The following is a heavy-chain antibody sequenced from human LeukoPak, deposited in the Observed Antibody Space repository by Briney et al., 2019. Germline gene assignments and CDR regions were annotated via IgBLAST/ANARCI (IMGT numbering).Heavy chain of an antibody. CDR2: IYTSGST. CDR3: ARAEGGYYDSSGDYWFDP. V-gene: IGHV4-61*02. CDR1: GGSISSGSYY. D-gene: IGHD3-22*01. J-gene: IGHJ5*02. Sequence: SQTLSLNCTVSGGSISSGSYYWSWIRQPAGKGLEWIGRIYTSGSTNYNPSLKSRATISVDTSKNQFSLKLSSVTAADTAVYYCARAEGGYYDSSGDYWFDPWGQGTLVTVSS.